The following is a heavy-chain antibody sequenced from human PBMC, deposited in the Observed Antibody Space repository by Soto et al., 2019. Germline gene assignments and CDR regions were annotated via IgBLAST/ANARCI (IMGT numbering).Heavy chain of an antibody. V-gene: IGHV2-26*01. CDR3: ARIAIYSSFAYYYYYMDV. J-gene: IGHJ6*03. Sequence: KESGPVLVKPTETLTLTCTVSGFSLSNARMGVSWIRQPPGKALEWLAHIFSNDEKSYSTSLKSRLTISKDTSKSQVVLTMTNMDPVDTATYYCARIAIYSSFAYYYYYMDVWGKGTTVTVSS. CDR1: GFSLSNARMG. D-gene: IGHD6-6*01. CDR2: IFSNDEK.